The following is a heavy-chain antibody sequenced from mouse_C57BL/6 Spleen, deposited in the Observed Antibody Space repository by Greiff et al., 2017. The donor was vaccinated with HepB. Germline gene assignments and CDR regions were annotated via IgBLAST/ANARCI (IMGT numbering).Heavy chain of an antibody. V-gene: IGHV5-12*01. D-gene: IGHD2-2*01. CDR3: ARHYYGYDYAMDY. J-gene: IGHJ4*01. Sequence: DVKLVESGGGLVQPGGSLKLSCAASGFTFSDYYMYWVRQTPEKRLEWVAYISNGGGSTYYPDTVKGRFTISRDNAKNTLYLQMSRLKSEDTAMYYCARHYYGYDYAMDYWGQGTSVTVSS. CDR1: GFTFSDYY. CDR2: ISNGGGST.